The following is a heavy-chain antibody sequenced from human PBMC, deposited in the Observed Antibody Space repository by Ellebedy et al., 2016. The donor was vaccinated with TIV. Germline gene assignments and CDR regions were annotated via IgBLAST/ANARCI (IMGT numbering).Heavy chain of an antibody. CDR3: ARVSSGWLDF. Sequence: SETLSLTCSVSGGSISGYYWTWIRQPPGKGLEWIGNVYYTGSTDLNPSLKSRLTISVDTSKNQLSLSLTSVTAADTAVYYCARVSSGWLDFWGQGTLVTVSS. J-gene: IGHJ4*02. V-gene: IGHV4-59*01. CDR2: VYYTGST. CDR1: GGSISGYY. D-gene: IGHD6-19*01.